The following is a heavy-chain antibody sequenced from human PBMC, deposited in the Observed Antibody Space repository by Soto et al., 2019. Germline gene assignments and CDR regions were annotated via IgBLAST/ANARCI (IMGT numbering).Heavy chain of an antibody. Sequence: EVKLLESGGGFVQPGGSLRLSCAASGFTFSTYSMSWVRQAPGKGLEWVAHITASGGTTYYADSVKGRFTISRDTSRNTLYLQMNGLRADDTALYYCAKCMQAYWNYDAHHIWGEGTMVTVSS. D-gene: IGHD1-7*01. CDR2: ITASGGTT. CDR1: GFTFSTYS. V-gene: IGHV3-23*01. CDR3: AKCMQAYWNYDAHHI. J-gene: IGHJ3*02.